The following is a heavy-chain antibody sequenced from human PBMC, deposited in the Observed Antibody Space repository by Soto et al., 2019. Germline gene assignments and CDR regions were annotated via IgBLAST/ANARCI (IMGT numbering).Heavy chain of an antibody. D-gene: IGHD3-3*01. Sequence: SLRLSCAASGFSFSTYAMHWVRQAPGKGLEWVAIISYDGSNKYYADSVKGRFTISRDNSKNTLYLQMNSLRAEDTAVYYFARDYRDFWSGHYNWFDPWGQGTLVTVS. V-gene: IGHV3-30-3*01. CDR3: ARDYRDFWSGHYNWFDP. J-gene: IGHJ5*02. CDR2: ISYDGSNK. CDR1: GFSFSTYA.